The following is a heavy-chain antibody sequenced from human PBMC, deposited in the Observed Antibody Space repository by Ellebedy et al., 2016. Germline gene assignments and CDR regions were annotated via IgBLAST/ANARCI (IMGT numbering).Heavy chain of an antibody. V-gene: IGHV4-34*01. CDR1: DGSFSGYY. J-gene: IGHJ4*02. CDR2: INHSGST. D-gene: IGHD2-2*01. Sequence: SETLSLTXAVYDGSFSGYYWSWIRQPPGKGLEWIGEINHSGSTNYNPSLKSRVTISVDTSKNQFSLKLSSVTAADTAVYYCARGGPIVVVPAAHTGAGGAPDYWGQGTLVTVSS. CDR3: ARGGPIVVVPAAHTGAGGAPDY.